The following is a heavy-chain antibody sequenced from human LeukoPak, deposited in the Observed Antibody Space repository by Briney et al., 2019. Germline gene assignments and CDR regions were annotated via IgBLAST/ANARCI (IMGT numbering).Heavy chain of an antibody. D-gene: IGHD2-15*01. CDR2: VSAYADNT. Sequence: ASVKVSCKTSGYTFTSYGITWVRQAPGQGLKWMGWVSAYADNTNYVQKIQGRDTMTTDTSTSTAYMELRSLRSDDTAVYYCARDCIGCHGFDYWGQGTLVTVSS. CDR1: GYTFTSYG. J-gene: IGHJ4*02. CDR3: ARDCIGCHGFDY. V-gene: IGHV1-18*01.